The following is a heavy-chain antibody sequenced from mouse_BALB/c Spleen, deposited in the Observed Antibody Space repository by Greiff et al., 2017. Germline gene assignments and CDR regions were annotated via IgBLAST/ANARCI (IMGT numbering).Heavy chain of an antibody. D-gene: IGHD2-2*01. CDR1: GYAFSSSW. CDR3: ARQGWDGYDLYFDV. J-gene: IGHJ1*01. V-gene: IGHV1-82*01. CDR2: IYPGDGDT. Sequence: QVQLKESGPELVKPGASVKISCKASGYAFSSSWMNWVKQRPGQGLEWIGRIYPGDGDTNYNGKFKGKATLTADKSSSTAYMQLSSLTSVDSAVYFCARQGWDGYDLYFDVWGAGTTVTVSS.